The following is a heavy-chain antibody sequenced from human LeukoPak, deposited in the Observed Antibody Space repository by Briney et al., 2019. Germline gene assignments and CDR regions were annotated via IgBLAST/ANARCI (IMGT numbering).Heavy chain of an antibody. V-gene: IGHV3-74*01. CDR1: GFTFSSYW. CDR3: ARDGYSFGHDFDY. D-gene: IGHD5-18*01. J-gene: IGHJ4*02. CDR2: IKGNGSST. Sequence: GGSLRLSCAASGFTFSSYWMHRVRHTPGKGLVWVSRIKGNGSSTSYADSVKGRFTISRDNAKNTLYLQMNSLRAEDTAVYYCARDGYSFGHDFDYWGQGTLVTVSS.